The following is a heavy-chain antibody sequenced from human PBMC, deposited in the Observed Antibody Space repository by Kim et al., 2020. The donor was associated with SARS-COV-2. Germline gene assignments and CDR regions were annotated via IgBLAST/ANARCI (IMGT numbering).Heavy chain of an antibody. CDR2: IYYSGST. J-gene: IGHJ3*02. V-gene: IGHV4-59*01. CDR3: ARERPPRGAFDI. Sequence: SETLSLTCTVSGGSISSYYWSWIRQPPGKGLEWIGYIYYSGSTNYNPSLKSRVTISVDTSKNQFSLKLSSVTAADTAVYYCARERPPRGAFDIWGQGTMVTVSS. CDR1: GGSISSYY.